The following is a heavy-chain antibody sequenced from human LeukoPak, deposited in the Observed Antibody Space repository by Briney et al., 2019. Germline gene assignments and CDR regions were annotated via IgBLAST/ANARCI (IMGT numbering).Heavy chain of an antibody. V-gene: IGHV3-23*01. J-gene: IGHJ6*03. CDR2: ISGTGGTT. D-gene: IGHD2-15*01. CDR1: GFTFINYG. Sequence: PRGSLRLSCAASGFTFINYGMHWVRQAPGKGLEWVSAISGTGGTTYYADSVKGRFTISRDNSKNTLYLQMNSLRAEDTAVYYCAKNGDRGAYCSGGSCYPYYYYYMDVWGKGTTVTISS. CDR3: AKNGDRGAYCSGGSCYPYYYYYMDV.